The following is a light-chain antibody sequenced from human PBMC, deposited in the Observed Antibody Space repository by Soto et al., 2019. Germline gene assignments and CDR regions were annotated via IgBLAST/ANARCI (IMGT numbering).Light chain of an antibody. CDR2: DAS. CDR3: QKLNAYPPWT. Sequence: DIQMAQSPSILSASVGDRVTITCRASQSISRWLAWYQQKPGKAPKLLIYDASSLESGVPSRFSGSGSGTDFTLTISSLQPEDFATYFCQKLNAYPPWTFGQGTKVDIK. CDR1: QSISRW. V-gene: IGKV1-5*01. J-gene: IGKJ1*01.